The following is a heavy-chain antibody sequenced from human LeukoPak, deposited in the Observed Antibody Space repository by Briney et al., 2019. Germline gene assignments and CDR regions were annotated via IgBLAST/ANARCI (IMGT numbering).Heavy chain of an antibody. CDR2: MNPNTGYT. V-gene: IGHV1-8*01. J-gene: IGHJ5*02. CDR3: ARGVSRSNWFDP. D-gene: IGHD2-2*01. Sequence: ASVNVTCKASAYTFTSYDINWVRQGNGPGHEWMGWMNPNTGYTAYAQKFQGRVTMTRNTSISTAYMELTSLRSEDTAVYFCARGVSRSNWFDPWGQGTLVTVSS. CDR1: AYTFTSYD.